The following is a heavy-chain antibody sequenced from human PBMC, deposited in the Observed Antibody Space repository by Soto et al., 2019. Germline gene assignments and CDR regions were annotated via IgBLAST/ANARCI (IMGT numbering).Heavy chain of an antibody. J-gene: IGHJ4*02. D-gene: IGHD3-9*01. CDR3: GRSEVLTDFDY. Sequence: SETLSLTCAVSGGSISSSNWWSWVRQPPGKGLEWIGEIYHSGSTNYNPSLKSRVTMSVDKSKNQFSLKLSSVTAADTAVYYCGRSEVLTDFDYWGQGTLVTVSS. CDR2: IYHSGST. V-gene: IGHV4-4*02. CDR1: GGSISSSNW.